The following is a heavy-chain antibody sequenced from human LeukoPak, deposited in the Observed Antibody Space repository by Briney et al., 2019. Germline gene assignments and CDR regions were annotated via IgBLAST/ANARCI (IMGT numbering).Heavy chain of an antibody. CDR2: VYQSGST. CDR1: GYSISTGRY. J-gene: IGHJ4*02. Sequence: SETLSLTCAVSGYSISTGRYWGWIRQPPGKGLEWIGSVYQSGSTYYNPSLKSRVTISVDTSKNQFSLNLRSVTAADTAVYYCARSLSTAGIDYWGQGTLVTVSS. D-gene: IGHD2-2*01. CDR3: ARSLSTAGIDY. V-gene: IGHV4-38-2*01.